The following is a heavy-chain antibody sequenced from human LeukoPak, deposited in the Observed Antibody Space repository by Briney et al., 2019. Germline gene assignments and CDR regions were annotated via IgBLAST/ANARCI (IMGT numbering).Heavy chain of an antibody. D-gene: IGHD6-19*01. J-gene: IGHJ4*02. CDR2: ISSSSYI. CDR3: ARDAYSSGQELDY. CDR1: GFTFDDYG. Sequence: GGSLRLSCAASGFTFDDYGMSWVRQAPGKGLEWVSSISSSSYIYYADSVKGRFTISRDNAKNSLYLQMNSLRAEDTAVYYCARDAYSSGQELDYWGQGTLVTVSS. V-gene: IGHV3-69-1*01.